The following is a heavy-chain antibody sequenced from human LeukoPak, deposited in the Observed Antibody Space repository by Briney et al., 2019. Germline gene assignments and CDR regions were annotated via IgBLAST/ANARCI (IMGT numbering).Heavy chain of an antibody. V-gene: IGHV4-61*01. D-gene: IGHD6-13*01. J-gene: IGHJ6*03. Sequence: KASETLSLTCTVSGGSISSGSYYWSWIRQPPGKGLEWIGYIYYSGSTNYNPSLKSRVTISVDTSKNQFSLKLSSVTAADTAVYYCARGQQLVDYYYYYMDVWGKGTTVTISS. CDR2: IYYSGST. CDR3: ARGQQLVDYYYYYMDV. CDR1: GGSISSGSYY.